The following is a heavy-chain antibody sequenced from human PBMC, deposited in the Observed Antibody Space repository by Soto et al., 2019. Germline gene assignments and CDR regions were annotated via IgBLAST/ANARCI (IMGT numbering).Heavy chain of an antibody. CDR3: AREGGVRYFDWLFYFDY. J-gene: IGHJ4*02. Sequence: GGSLRLSCAASGFTFSSYGMHWVRQAPGKGLEWVAVIWYDGSNKYYADSVKGRFTISRDNSKNTLYLQMNSLRAEDTAVYYCAREGGVRYFDWLFYFDYWGQGTLVTVSS. V-gene: IGHV3-33*01. D-gene: IGHD3-9*01. CDR2: IWYDGSNK. CDR1: GFTFSSYG.